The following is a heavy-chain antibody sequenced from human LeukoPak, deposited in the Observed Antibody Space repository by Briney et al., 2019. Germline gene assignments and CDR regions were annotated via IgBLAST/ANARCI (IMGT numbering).Heavy chain of an antibody. D-gene: IGHD5-18*01. CDR2: IYYSGST. Sequence: SETLSLTCTVSGGSISSSSYYWGWIRQPPGKGLEWIGSIYYSGSTYYNPSLKSRVTISVDTSKNQFSLKLSSVTAADTAVYYCFRRTAMVLGDQNDYWGQGTLVTVSS. CDR1: GGSISSSSYY. J-gene: IGHJ4*02. CDR3: FRRTAMVLGDQNDY. V-gene: IGHV4-39*07.